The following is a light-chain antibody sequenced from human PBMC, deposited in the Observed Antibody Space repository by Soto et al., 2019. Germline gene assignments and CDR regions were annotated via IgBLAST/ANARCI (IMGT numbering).Light chain of an antibody. CDR1: QSVSSN. V-gene: IGKV3-20*01. CDR3: QQYGSSYPWP. CDR2: GAS. J-gene: IGKJ1*01. Sequence: GLSQSPGTVSVYPGERATLSCRASQSVSSNLAWYQQKPGQAPRLLIHGASYRATGIPDRISGSGSGTDFTLTISRLEPEDFAVYYCQQYGSSYPWPFGQ.